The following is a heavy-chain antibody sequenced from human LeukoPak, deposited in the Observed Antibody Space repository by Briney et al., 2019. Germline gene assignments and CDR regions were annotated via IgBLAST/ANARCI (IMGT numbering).Heavy chain of an antibody. Sequence: PSQTLSLTCTVSGGSISSGSYYWSWIRQPAGRGLEWIGRIYTSGSTNYNPSIKSRVTISVDTSKNQFSLKLSSVTAADTAVYYCARGRQTPYYYYYYMDVWGKGTTVTVSS. D-gene: IGHD4-23*01. V-gene: IGHV4-61*02. CDR2: IYTSGST. CDR3: ARGRQTPYYYYYYMDV. J-gene: IGHJ6*03. CDR1: GGSISSGSYY.